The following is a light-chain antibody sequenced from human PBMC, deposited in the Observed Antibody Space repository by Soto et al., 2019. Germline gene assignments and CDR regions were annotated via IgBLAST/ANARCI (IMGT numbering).Light chain of an antibody. V-gene: IGKV3-11*01. CDR3: QQRSNWPLT. J-gene: IGKJ4*01. Sequence: EIVLTQSPATLSLSPGERATLSCRASQSVSSYLAWYQQKPGQAPRLLIYDASNRATGIPVRFSGSGSGTDFTLTISILEPEDFAVYYCQQRSNWPLTFGGGTKVEIK. CDR2: DAS. CDR1: QSVSSY.